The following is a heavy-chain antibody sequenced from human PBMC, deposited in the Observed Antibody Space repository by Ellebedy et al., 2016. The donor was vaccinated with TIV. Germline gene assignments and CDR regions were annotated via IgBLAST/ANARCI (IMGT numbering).Heavy chain of an antibody. V-gene: IGHV3-7*03. J-gene: IGHJ5*02. Sequence: GGSLRLSXAASGFTFSSYWMSWVRQAPGKGLEWVANIMQDGSEKYYVDSVKGRFTISRDNAKNSLYLQVNSLRAEDTAVYYCARLQMTTTFNWFDPWGQGTLVTVSS. CDR2: IMQDGSEK. CDR3: ARLQMTTTFNWFDP. D-gene: IGHD4-17*01. CDR1: GFTFSSYW.